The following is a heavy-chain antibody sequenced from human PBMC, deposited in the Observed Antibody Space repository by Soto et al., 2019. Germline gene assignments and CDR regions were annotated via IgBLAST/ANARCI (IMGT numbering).Heavy chain of an antibody. CDR3: ARGRPTLLWFGELLGYYYYYYGMDV. CDR2: MNPNSGNT. J-gene: IGHJ6*02. V-gene: IGHV1-8*01. CDR1: GYTFTSYD. D-gene: IGHD3-10*01. Sequence: ASVKVSCKASGYTFTSYDINWVRQATGRGLEWMGWMNPNSGNTGYAQKFQGRVTMTRNTSISTAYMELSSLRSEDTAVYYCARGRPTLLWFGELLGYYYYYYGMDVWGQGTTVTVSS.